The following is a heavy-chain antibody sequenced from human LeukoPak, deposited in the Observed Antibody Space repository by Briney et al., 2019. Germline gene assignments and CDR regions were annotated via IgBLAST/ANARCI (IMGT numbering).Heavy chain of an antibody. CDR2: INPSDGVI. Sequence: ASVKVSCKASGYTFTRYYMHWVRQAPGQGLEWMGIINPSDGVIDYAQKFQDRVTMTRDTSTSTVYMELSSLRSEDTAVYYCARDHRDVSEGYTSGYFDYWGQGTLVTVSS. V-gene: IGHV1-46*01. CDR1: GYTFTRYY. D-gene: IGHD1-1*01. CDR3: ARDHRDVSEGYTSGYFDY. J-gene: IGHJ4*02.